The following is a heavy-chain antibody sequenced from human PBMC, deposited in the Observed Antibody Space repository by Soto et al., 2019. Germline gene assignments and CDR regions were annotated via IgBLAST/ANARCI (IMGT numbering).Heavy chain of an antibody. CDR1: GFTFSTYT. V-gene: IGHV3-21*01. J-gene: IGHJ4*02. Sequence: EVQLVESGGGLVKPGGSLRLSCATSGFTFSTYTMNWVRQAPGKGLEWISSISRNSVRIYYADSLKGRFTISRDNANNSLYLQINSLRVDDTAMYYCVRSPAGITGPGRDFWGQGTLVTVSA. D-gene: IGHD6-13*01. CDR3: VRSPAGITGPGRDF. CDR2: ISRNSVRI.